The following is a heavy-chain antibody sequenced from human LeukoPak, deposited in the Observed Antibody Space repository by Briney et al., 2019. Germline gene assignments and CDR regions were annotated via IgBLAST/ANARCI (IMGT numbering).Heavy chain of an antibody. D-gene: IGHD3-22*01. V-gene: IGHV4-59*01. J-gene: IGHJ4*02. CDR3: ARGGGVTYYDSTGYLWYFDY. CDR1: GGSISSYY. CDR2: IYYSGIT. Sequence: SETLSLTCTVSGGSISSYYWSWVRQPPGKGLEWIGYIYYSGITNYNPSLKSRVTISVDTSKNQFSLKLSSVTAADTAVYYCARGGGVTYYDSTGYLWYFDYWGQGTLVTVSS.